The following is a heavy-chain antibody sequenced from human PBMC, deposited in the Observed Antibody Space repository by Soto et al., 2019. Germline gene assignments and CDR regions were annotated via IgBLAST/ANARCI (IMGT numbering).Heavy chain of an antibody. CDR1: GFTFSSYW. J-gene: IGHJ3*02. Sequence: GGSLRLSCAASGFTFSSYWMSWVRQAPGKGLEWVANIKQDGSEKYYVDSVKGRFTISRDNAKNSLYLQMNSLRAEDTAVYYCARTHDGSGYGAFDIWGQGTMVTVSS. V-gene: IGHV3-7*03. D-gene: IGHD3-22*01. CDR3: ARTHDGSGYGAFDI. CDR2: IKQDGSEK.